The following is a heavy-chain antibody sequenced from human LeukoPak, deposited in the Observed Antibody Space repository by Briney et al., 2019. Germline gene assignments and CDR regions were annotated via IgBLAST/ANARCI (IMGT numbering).Heavy chain of an antibody. CDR3: ASGYGSGSYFPLYYFDY. Sequence: ASVKVSCKASGYTFTGYYMHWVRQAPGQGLEWMGWINPNSGGTNYAQKFQGRVTMTSDTSISTAYMELSRLRSDDTAVYYCASGYGSGSYFPLYYFDYWGQGTLVTVSS. V-gene: IGHV1-2*02. CDR1: GYTFTGYY. D-gene: IGHD3-10*01. J-gene: IGHJ4*02. CDR2: INPNSGGT.